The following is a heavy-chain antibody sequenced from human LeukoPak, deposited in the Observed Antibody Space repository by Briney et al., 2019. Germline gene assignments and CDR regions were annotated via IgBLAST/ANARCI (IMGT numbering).Heavy chain of an antibody. V-gene: IGHV4-4*07. CDR1: GGSISTYY. Sequence: SETLSLTCTVSGGSISTYYRSWIRQPAGKGLEWIGRVYPSGRTSYNPSLENRVTMSVDTSKKQFSLKRRSVTAADTAVYYCASGGRISAANWFDPWGQGTLVTVSS. D-gene: IGHD6-13*01. CDR3: ASGGRISAANWFDP. CDR2: VYPSGRT. J-gene: IGHJ5*02.